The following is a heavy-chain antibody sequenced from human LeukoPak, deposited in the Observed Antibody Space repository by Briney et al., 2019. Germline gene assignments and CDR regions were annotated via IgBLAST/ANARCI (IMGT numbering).Heavy chain of an antibody. J-gene: IGHJ4*02. CDR3: ARGFWGSPFDY. Sequence: ASVKVSCKASGYTFTRYAMNWVRQAPGQGLEWVGWISTKTGNPTYAQGFTGRFVFSLDTSVSTAYLQISSLKAEDTAVYYCARGFWGSPFDYWGQGTLVTVSS. V-gene: IGHV7-4-1*02. D-gene: IGHD3-16*01. CDR1: GYTFTRYA. CDR2: ISTKTGNP.